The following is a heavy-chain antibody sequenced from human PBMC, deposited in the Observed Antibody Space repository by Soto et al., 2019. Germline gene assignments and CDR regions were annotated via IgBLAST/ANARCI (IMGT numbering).Heavy chain of an antibody. Sequence: QVQLQQWGAGLLKTSETLSLTCAVYGGSFSGYYWTWIRQPPGTGLEWIGEINHSGSTNYNPSLKSRATISVDTPKNQFSLKLTSLTAAATAVYYCARDKITDLFAYWGQGTLVTVSS. CDR3: ARDKITDLFAY. J-gene: IGHJ4*02. CDR1: GGSFSGYY. V-gene: IGHV4-34*01. CDR2: INHSGST. D-gene: IGHD3-10*01.